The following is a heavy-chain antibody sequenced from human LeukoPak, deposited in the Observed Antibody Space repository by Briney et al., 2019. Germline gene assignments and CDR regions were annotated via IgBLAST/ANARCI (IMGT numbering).Heavy chain of an antibody. CDR3: VGPDILTGYPLGY. Sequence: SETLSLTCTVSGGSISSYYWSWIRQPPGKGLEGIGYIYYSGSTNYNPSLKSRVTISVDTSKNQFSLKLSSVTAADTAVYYCVGPDILTGYPLGYWGQGTLVTVSS. D-gene: IGHD3-9*01. CDR1: GGSISSYY. CDR2: IYYSGST. J-gene: IGHJ4*02. V-gene: IGHV4-59*08.